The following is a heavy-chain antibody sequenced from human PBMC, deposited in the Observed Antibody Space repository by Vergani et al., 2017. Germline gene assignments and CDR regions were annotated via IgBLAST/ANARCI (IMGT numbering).Heavy chain of an antibody. CDR1: GFTFSSYA. D-gene: IGHD6-19*01. Sequence: EVQLLESGGGLVQPGGSLRLSCAASGFTFSSYAMSWVRQAPGKGLEWVSAISGSGGSTYYADSVKGRFTISRDNSKNTLYLQMNSLRAEDTAAYYCAKDRKVTVGGTYWGQGTLVTVSS. CDR3: AKDRKVTVGGTY. J-gene: IGHJ4*02. CDR2: ISGSGGST. V-gene: IGHV3-23*01.